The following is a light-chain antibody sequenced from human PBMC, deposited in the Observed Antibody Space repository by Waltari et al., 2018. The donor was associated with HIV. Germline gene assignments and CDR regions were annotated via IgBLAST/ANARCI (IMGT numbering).Light chain of an antibody. CDR1: PSISKY. J-gene: IGKJ5*01. CDR3: QESYKSPFT. Sequence: DIQITQSPSPLSASVGDRVTLPFRARPSISKYLNWYQQKPGQAPKPPIHSCSTLHSWVASRIGGGGAGTDSTLTSSSQRPEFFVNYCWQESYKSPFTFGPGTRVDI. V-gene: IGKV1-39*01. CDR2: SCS.